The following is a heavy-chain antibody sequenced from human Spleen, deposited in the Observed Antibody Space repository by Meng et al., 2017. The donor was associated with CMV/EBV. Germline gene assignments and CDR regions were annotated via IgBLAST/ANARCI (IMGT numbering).Heavy chain of an antibody. Sequence: QVQLVQSGAEVKKPGASVKVSCKASGYTFTGYYMHWVRQAPGQGLEWMGWISAYNGNTNYAQKLQGRVTMTTDTSTSTAYMELRSLRSDDTAVYYCARVEYIAVAGDYWGQGTLVTVSS. CDR3: ARVEYIAVAGDY. CDR2: ISAYNGNT. V-gene: IGHV1-18*04. J-gene: IGHJ4*02. D-gene: IGHD6-19*01. CDR1: GYTFTGYY.